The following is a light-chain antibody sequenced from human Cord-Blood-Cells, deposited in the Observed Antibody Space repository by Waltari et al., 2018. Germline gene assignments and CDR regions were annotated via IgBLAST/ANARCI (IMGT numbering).Light chain of an antibody. CDR1: QCVLYSSNNKNY. Sequence: DIVMTQSPDSLAVSLGERATINCKSSQCVLYSSNNKNYLAWYQQKPGQPPKLLIYWASTRESGVPDRFSGSGSGTDFTLTISSLQAEDVAVYYCQQYYSTPRFTFGPGTKVDIK. J-gene: IGKJ3*01. CDR3: QQYYSTPRFT. CDR2: WAS. V-gene: IGKV4-1*01.